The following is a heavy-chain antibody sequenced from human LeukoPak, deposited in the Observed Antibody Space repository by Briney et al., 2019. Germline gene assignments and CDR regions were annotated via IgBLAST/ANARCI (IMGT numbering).Heavy chain of an antibody. CDR3: ARVPPVVVTAQYYFDY. V-gene: IGHV1-8*03. CDR2: MNPNSGNT. CDR1: GYTFTSYD. Sequence: AASVKVSCKASGYTFTSYDINWVRQATGQGLEWMGWMNPNSGNTGYAQKFQGRVTITRNTSISTAYMELSSLRSEDTAVYYCARVPPVVVTAQYYFDYWGQGTLVTVSS. J-gene: IGHJ4*02. D-gene: IGHD2-21*02.